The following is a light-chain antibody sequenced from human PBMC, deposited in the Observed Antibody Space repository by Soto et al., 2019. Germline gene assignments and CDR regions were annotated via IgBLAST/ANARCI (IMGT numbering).Light chain of an antibody. Sequence: QSALTQPRSVSGSPGQSVTISCTGTSSDVGGYNYVSWYQQHPGKAPKFMISDVNKRPSGVPDRFSGSKSGNTASLTISGLQAEDEADYYCCSYRGSYTWVFGGGTKLTVL. CDR3: CSYRGSYTWV. V-gene: IGLV2-11*01. CDR1: SSDVGGYNY. CDR2: DVN. J-gene: IGLJ3*02.